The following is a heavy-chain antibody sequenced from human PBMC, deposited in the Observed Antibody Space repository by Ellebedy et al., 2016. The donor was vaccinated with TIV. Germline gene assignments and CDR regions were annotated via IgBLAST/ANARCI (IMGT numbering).Heavy chain of an antibody. CDR3: ARDWAGTDSDY. CDR1: GFPFSSYW. CDR2: IKQDGSEK. J-gene: IGHJ4*02. Sequence: GGSLRLSCAASGFPFSSYWMSWVRQAPGKGLEWVANIKQDGSEKYYVDSVKGRFTISRDNAKNSLYLQMNSLRAEDTTVYYCARDWAGTDSDYWGQGTLVTVSS. D-gene: IGHD1-1*01. V-gene: IGHV3-7*01.